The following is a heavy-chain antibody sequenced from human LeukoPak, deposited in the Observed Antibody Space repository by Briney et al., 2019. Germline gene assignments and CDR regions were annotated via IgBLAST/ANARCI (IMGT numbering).Heavy chain of an antibody. D-gene: IGHD3-3*01. CDR2: INSDGSST. CDR3: ARDRSDFWSGIQTSYDY. CDR1: GFTFSSYW. J-gene: IGHJ4*02. V-gene: IGHV3-74*01. Sequence: TGGSLRLSCAASGFTFSSYWMHWVRQAPGKGLVWVSRINSDGSSTSYADPVKGRFTISRDNAKNTLYLQMNSLRAEDTAVYYCARDRSDFWSGIQTSYDYWGQGTLVTVSS.